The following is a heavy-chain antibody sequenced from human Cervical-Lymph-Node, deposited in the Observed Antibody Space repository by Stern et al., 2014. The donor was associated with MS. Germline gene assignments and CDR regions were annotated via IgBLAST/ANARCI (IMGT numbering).Heavy chain of an antibody. CDR2: IWYDGSNK. Sequence: VQLVESGGGVVQPGRSLRLSCAASGFTFSSYGMHWVRQAPGKGLEWVAGIWYDGSNKYYADSVKGRFTISRDNSKNTLYLQMNSLRAEDTAVYYCARDRGCSGGSCYPSYYYYYGMDVWGQGTTVTVSS. CDR3: ARDRGCSGGSCYPSYYYYYGMDV. CDR1: GFTFSSYG. J-gene: IGHJ6*02. D-gene: IGHD2-15*01. V-gene: IGHV3-33*01.